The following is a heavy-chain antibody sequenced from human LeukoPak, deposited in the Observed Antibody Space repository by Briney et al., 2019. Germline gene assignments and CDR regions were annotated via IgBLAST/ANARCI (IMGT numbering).Heavy chain of an antibody. V-gene: IGHV3-15*01. CDR2: IKSKTDGGTT. CDR3: TTEYYDYVWGSYPYYFDY. Sequence: GGSLRLSCAASGFTFSNAWMSWVRQAPGKGLEWVGRIKSKTDGGTTDYAAPVKGRFSISRDDSKNTLYLQMNSLKTEDTAVYYCTTEYYDYVWGSYPYYFDYWGQGILVTVSS. J-gene: IGHJ4*02. D-gene: IGHD3-16*02. CDR1: GFTFSNAW.